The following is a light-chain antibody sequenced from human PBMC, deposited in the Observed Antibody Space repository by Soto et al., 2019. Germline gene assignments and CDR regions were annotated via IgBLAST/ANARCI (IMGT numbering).Light chain of an antibody. CDR1: QSISSY. CDR2: AAS. J-gene: IGKJ4*01. V-gene: IGKV1-39*01. CDR3: QQSHTLPFT. Sequence: INKSPSSHSPSAVDRLTITCRASQSISSYLNWYQQKPGKAPKLLIYAASSLQGGVPSRFSGRGSGTDFSLTISSLRLEDFAAYFCQQSHTLPFTFGGGTKVDIK.